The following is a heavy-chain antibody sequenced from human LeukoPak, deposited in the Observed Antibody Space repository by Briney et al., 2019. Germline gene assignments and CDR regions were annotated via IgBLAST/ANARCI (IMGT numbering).Heavy chain of an antibody. CDR1: GYTFTSYY. V-gene: IGHV1-46*01. CDR3: ARFDYADYLAFDY. Sequence: GASVKVSCKASGYTFTSYYMNWVRQAPGQGLEWMGIINPSSGRTTYAQKFQGGVTMTRDTSTSTVYMELTSLRAEDTAVYYCARFDYADYLAFDYWGQGTLVTVSS. D-gene: IGHD4-17*01. J-gene: IGHJ4*02. CDR2: INPSSGRT.